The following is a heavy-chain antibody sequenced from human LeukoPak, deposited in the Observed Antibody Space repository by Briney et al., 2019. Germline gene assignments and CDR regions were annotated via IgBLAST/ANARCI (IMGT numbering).Heavy chain of an antibody. J-gene: IGHJ3*02. CDR2: ISSSSSTI. D-gene: IGHD2-2*01. CDR1: GFTFSSYS. V-gene: IGHV3-48*02. Sequence: GGSLRLSCAASGFTFSSYSMNWVRQAPGKGLEWVSYISSSSSTIYYADSVKGRFTISRDNAKNSLYLQMNSLRDEDTAVYYCARDLTCSSTSCSAFDIWGQGTMVTVSS. CDR3: ARDLTCSSTSCSAFDI.